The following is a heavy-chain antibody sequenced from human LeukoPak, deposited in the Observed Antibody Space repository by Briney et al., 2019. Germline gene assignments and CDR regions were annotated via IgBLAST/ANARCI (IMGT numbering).Heavy chain of an antibody. J-gene: IGHJ5*01. CDR1: GFTFSSYA. Sequence: GGSLRLSCAASGFTFSSYAMHWVRQAPGKGLEWVAVISYDGSNKYYADSVKGRFTISRDNSKNTLYLQMNSLRAEDTAVYYCARGARQYDTKNYYGWFDSWGQGTLVTVSS. V-gene: IGHV3-30-3*01. CDR2: ISYDGSNK. CDR3: ARGARQYDTKNYYGWFDS. D-gene: IGHD3-10*01.